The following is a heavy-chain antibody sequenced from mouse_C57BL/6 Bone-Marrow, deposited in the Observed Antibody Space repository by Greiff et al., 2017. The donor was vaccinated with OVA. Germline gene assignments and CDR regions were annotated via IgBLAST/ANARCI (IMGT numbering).Heavy chain of an antibody. Sequence: DVMLVESGGGLVQPGGSLSLSCAASGFTFTDYYMSWVRQPPGQALEWLGFIRNKANGYTTEYSASVKGRFTISRDNSQSIVYLQMNALRAEDSATYYCARYRHYDYFDYWGQGTTLTVSS. D-gene: IGHD2-4*01. CDR1: GFTFTDYY. V-gene: IGHV7-3*01. J-gene: IGHJ2*01. CDR2: IRNKANGYTT. CDR3: ARYRHYDYFDY.